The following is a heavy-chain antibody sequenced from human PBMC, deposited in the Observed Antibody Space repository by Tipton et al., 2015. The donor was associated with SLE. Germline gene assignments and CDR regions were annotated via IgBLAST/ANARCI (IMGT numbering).Heavy chain of an antibody. Sequence: TLSLTCTVSGYSISGGYYWGWIRQSPGKGLEWIGSMYHTGNTYYNPSLKSRVTISVDTSKNQFSLKLSSVTAADTAVYYCARDLLSWDAFDIWGQGTMVTVSS. CDR2: MYHTGNT. J-gene: IGHJ3*02. CDR3: ARDLLSWDAFDI. CDR1: GYSISGGYY. V-gene: IGHV4-38-2*02. D-gene: IGHD2/OR15-2a*01.